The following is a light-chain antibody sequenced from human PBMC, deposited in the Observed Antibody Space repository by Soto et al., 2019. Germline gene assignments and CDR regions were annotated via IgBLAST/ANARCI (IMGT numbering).Light chain of an antibody. CDR2: EDN. J-gene: IGLJ1*01. V-gene: IGLV6-57*03. CDR3: QSYDSSNLF. Sequence: NFMLTQPHSVSESPGKTVTISCTRSSGSIASNYVQCYQQRPGSAPTTVIYEDNQRPSGVPDRFSGSIDSSSNSASLTISGLKTEDEADYSCQSYDSSNLFFGTGTKLTVL. CDR1: SGSIASNY.